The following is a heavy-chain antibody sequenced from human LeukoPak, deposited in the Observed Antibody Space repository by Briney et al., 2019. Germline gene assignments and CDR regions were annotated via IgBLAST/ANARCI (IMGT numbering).Heavy chain of an antibody. CDR1: GFTFTTFG. D-gene: IGHD5-18*01. CDR3: ARDGYGYSYGYGFDY. CDR2: ISYDGSHK. V-gene: IGHV3-30*03. J-gene: IGHJ4*02. Sequence: PGGSLRPSCAASGFTFTTFGMHWVRQAPGKGLEWLAVISYDGSHKYYTDSVKGRFTISRDNSKNTLYLQMDSLRAEDTAIYYCARDGYGYSYGYGFDYWGQGTLVTVSS.